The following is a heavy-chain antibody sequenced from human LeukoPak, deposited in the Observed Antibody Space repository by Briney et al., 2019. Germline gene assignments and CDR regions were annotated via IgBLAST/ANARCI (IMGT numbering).Heavy chain of an antibody. CDR3: ALHGWELLRGRPLDY. CDR2: IYWNDAK. D-gene: IGHD1-26*01. V-gene: IGHV2-5*01. CDR1: GVSLSTRGVG. J-gene: IGHJ4*02. Sequence: SGPTLVKPTQTLTLTCTFSGVSLSTRGVGVGWIRQPPGKALEWHALIYWNDAKLYSPSLKSTLTITKDTSKTQVVLTMTNMDPVDTATYYSALHGWELLRGRPLDYWGQGTLVTVSS.